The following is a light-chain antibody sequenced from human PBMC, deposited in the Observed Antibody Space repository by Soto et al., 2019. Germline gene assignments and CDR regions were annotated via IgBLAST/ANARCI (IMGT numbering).Light chain of an antibody. Sequence: EIVLTQSPGTLSLAHGERATLSCRASESVSTSYLAWYQQKPGQAPRLLIYGASSRATGIPDRFSGSGSGADFALTISRLEPEDFAVYYCQQYGSVPLTFGGGTKVEIK. J-gene: IGKJ4*01. CDR3: QQYGSVPLT. CDR1: ESVSTSY. V-gene: IGKV3-20*01. CDR2: GAS.